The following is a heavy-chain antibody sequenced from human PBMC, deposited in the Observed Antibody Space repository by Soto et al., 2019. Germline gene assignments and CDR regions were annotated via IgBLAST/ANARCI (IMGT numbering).Heavy chain of an antibody. V-gene: IGHV4-39*01. D-gene: IGHD3-22*01. Sequence: SETLSLTCSVSGAFISNTTYYWGWVRQPPGRGLEWVGSIYFSGSVTSHYNPSLKSRVTISVDTSKNQFSLKRTSVTAADTAVYYCARPRYSFGTSDYYPFDYWGQGTVHTVSS. CDR3: ARPRYSFGTSDYYPFDY. J-gene: IGHJ4*02. CDR2: IYFSGSVTS. CDR1: GAFISNTTYY.